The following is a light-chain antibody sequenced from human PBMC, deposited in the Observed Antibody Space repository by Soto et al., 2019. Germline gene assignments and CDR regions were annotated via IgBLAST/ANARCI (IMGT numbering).Light chain of an antibody. J-gene: IGLJ1*01. Sequence: QSAVTQPPSASGSPGQSVTISCTGTSSDVGGYNYVSWYQQHPGKAPKLMIYEVSKRPSGVPDRFSGSKSGNTASLTVSGLQADDEADYYCSSYGGSNTFGVFGTGTKLTVL. V-gene: IGLV2-8*01. CDR2: EVS. CDR3: SSYGGSNTFGV. CDR1: SSDVGGYNY.